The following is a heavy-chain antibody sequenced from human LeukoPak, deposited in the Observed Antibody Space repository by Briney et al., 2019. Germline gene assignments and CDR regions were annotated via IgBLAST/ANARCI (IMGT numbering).Heavy chain of an antibody. J-gene: IGHJ4*02. CDR1: GFTFGEYG. D-gene: IGHD3-22*01. CDR3: TLTMIVVARSHFDY. V-gene: IGHV3-49*04. Sequence: GGSLRLSCTASGFTFGEYGMSWVRQAPGKGLEWIGFIRSKGHGGTIEYAASVKGRFTISRDDSKSIAYLQLNSLKTEDTAVYYCTLTMIVVARSHFDYWGQGTLVTVSS. CDR2: IRSKGHGGTI.